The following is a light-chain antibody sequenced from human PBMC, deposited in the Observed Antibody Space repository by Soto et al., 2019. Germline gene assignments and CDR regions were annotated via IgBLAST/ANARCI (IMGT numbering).Light chain of an antibody. CDR2: DVN. CDR1: SSDIGAYNY. V-gene: IGLV2-14*03. Sequence: QSALTQPASVSGSPGQSITISCTGSSSDIGAYNYVSWHQQHPGKAPKLLIYDVNNRPSGVSNRFSGSKSGNTASLTISGLQTEDEGDYYCSSYTNTSSRMFGGGTKVTVL. CDR3: SSYTNTSSRM. J-gene: IGLJ3*02.